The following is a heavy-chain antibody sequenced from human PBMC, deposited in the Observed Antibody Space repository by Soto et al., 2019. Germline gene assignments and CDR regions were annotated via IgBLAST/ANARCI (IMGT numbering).Heavy chain of an antibody. D-gene: IGHD3-3*01. CDR2: IIPIFGTA. CDR1: GDTFRSYA. CDR3: ARVRVRFLEWLGSEG. V-gene: IGHV1-69*12. J-gene: IGHJ4*02. Sequence: QVQLVQSGAEVKKPGSSVKVSCKASGDTFRSYAISWVRQAPGQGLEWMGGIIPIFGTANYAQKFQGRVTITADESTSTAYMELSSLRSEDTAVYYCARVRVRFLEWLGSEGWGQGTLVTVSS.